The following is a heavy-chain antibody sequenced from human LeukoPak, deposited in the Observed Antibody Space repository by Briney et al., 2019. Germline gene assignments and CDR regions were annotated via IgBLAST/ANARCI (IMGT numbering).Heavy chain of an antibody. Sequence: TSETLSLTCTVPGGSISSYYWSWIRQPPGEGLEWIAYIYYTGRTNYNPSLKSRVTISVDTSENQLFLELISVTAADTALYFCARLVTSYDILTGYSYYFDSWGQGTLVTVSS. J-gene: IGHJ4*02. CDR3: ARLVTSYDILTGYSYYFDS. V-gene: IGHV4-59*08. CDR1: GGSISSYY. CDR2: IYYTGRT. D-gene: IGHD3-9*01.